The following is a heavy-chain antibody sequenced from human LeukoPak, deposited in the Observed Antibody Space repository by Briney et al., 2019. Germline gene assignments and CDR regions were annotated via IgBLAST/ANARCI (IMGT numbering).Heavy chain of an antibody. V-gene: IGHV1-2*02. J-gene: IGHJ4*02. Sequence: ASVKVSCKASGYSYSGYYMHWVRQAPGQGLEWMGWINPNRGGTNYAQKIQGRVTVTRDTSIRTAYMELSRLRSADTAVYYCARYYLEGRSVDYWGQGTLVTVSS. CDR2: INPNRGGT. CDR1: GYSYSGYY. CDR3: ARYYLEGRSVDY. D-gene: IGHD3-10*01.